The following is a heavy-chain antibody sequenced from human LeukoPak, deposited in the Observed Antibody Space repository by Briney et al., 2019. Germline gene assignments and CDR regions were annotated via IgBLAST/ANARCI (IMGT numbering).Heavy chain of an antibody. CDR2: IRHDGTNK. V-gene: IGHV3-30*02. J-gene: IGHJ4*02. CDR3: GRDVSDTVVVITHNFDF. D-gene: IGHD3-22*01. CDR1: GFTFNSYG. Sequence: GGSLRLSCAASGFTFNSYGMHWVRRAPGKGLEWVAFIRHDGTNKYYADSVKGRFTISRDSSKNTLFLQMSSLRVEDTAVYYCGRDVSDTVVVITHNFDFWGQGTLVTVSS.